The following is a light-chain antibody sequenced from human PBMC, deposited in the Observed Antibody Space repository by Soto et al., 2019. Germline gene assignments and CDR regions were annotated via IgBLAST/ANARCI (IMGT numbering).Light chain of an antibody. Sequence: EIVLIQSPATLSLSPGERATLSCRASQSVSSNSAWYQQNPGQAPRLLIFDASNRATGIPARFSGSGSGTDFTLTISSLEPEDFAVYYCQQHSDWPLTFGGGTKLEIK. CDR3: QQHSDWPLT. V-gene: IGKV3-11*01. CDR1: QSVSSN. CDR2: DAS. J-gene: IGKJ4*01.